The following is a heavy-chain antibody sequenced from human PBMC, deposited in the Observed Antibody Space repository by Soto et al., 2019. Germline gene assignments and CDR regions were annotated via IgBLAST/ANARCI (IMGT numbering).Heavy chain of an antibody. J-gene: IGHJ4*02. D-gene: IGHD3-16*01. CDR3: ATKGGGDRILDY. V-gene: IGHV2-5*02. Sequence: QITLKESGPTLVKPTQTLTLTCTFSGFSLSTSGVGVGWIRQPPGKALEWLALIYWDDAKHYSPSLKSRLTNTQEPSKTPVGLKMANLDPVDTAPIYRATKGGGDRILDYWGQGTLVTVSS. CDR1: GFSLSTSGVG. CDR2: IYWDDAK.